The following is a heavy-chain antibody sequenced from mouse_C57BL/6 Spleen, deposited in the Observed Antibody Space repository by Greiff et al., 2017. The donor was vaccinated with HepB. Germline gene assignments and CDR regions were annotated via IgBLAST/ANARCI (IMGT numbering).Heavy chain of an antibody. CDR1: GYSFTDYN. Sequence: EVKLQQSGPELVKPGASVKISCKASGYSFTDYNMNWVKQSNGKSLEWIGVINPNYGTTSYNQKFKGKATLTVDQSSSTAYMQLNSLTSEDSAVYYCARGFTTVVATREDYAMDYWGQGTSVTVSS. D-gene: IGHD1-1*01. CDR2: INPNYGTT. CDR3: ARGFTTVVATREDYAMDY. J-gene: IGHJ4*01. V-gene: IGHV1-39*01.